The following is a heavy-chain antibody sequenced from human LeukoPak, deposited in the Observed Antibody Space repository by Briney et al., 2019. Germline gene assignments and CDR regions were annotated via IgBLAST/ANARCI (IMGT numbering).Heavy chain of an antibody. J-gene: IGHJ4*02. CDR3: ARHLRGNIVTMIFDY. CDR2: IYYSGST. CDR1: GGSISSSSYY. D-gene: IGHD5-12*01. Sequence: SETLSLTCTVSGGSISSSSYYWGWIRQPPGKGLEWIGSIYYSGSTYYNPSLKSRVTISVDTSKNQFSLKLSSVTAADTAVYYCARHLRGNIVTMIFDYRGQGTLVTVSS. V-gene: IGHV4-39*01.